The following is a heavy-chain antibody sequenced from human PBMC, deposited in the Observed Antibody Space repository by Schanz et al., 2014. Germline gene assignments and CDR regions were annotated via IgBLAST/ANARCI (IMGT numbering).Heavy chain of an antibody. Sequence: ERLVESGGGVGQPGGSLRLSCAASGFTFSTSTMHWVRQAPGKGPEWVANIKHDGSVKDYVDSVEGRFTISRDNAKNSLYLQMTSLRAEDTAVYYCAKGRFGELSAFDNWGQGTMVTVSS. CDR2: IKHDGSVK. J-gene: IGHJ3*02. V-gene: IGHV3-7*02. CDR1: GFTFSTST. CDR3: AKGRFGELSAFDN. D-gene: IGHD3-10*01.